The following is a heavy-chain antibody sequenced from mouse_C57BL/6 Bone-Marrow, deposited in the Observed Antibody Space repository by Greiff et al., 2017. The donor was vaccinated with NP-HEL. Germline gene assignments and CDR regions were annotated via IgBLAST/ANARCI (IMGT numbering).Heavy chain of an antibody. V-gene: IGHV1-7*01. CDR3: ARLIYPLGDY. CDR2: INPSSGYT. D-gene: IGHD2-1*01. Sequence: VQLQQSGADLAKPGASVKLSCTASGYTFTSSWMHWVKQRPGQGLEWIGYINPSSGYTKYNQKFKDKATLTADKSSSTAYMQLSSLTYEDAAVYYCARLIYPLGDYWGQGTSVTVSS. J-gene: IGHJ4*01. CDR1: GYTFTSSW.